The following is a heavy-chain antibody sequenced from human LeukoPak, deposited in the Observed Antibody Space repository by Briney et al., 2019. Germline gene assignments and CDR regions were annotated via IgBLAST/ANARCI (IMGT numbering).Heavy chain of an antibody. CDR2: IKSKTDGGTT. Sequence: PGGSLRLSCAASGFTFSDAWMSWVRQAPGKGLEWVGRIKSKTDGGTTDYAAPVKGRFTISRDDSKNTLYLQMNSLKTEDTAVYYCAKDYVAVAGTFDYWGQGTLVTVSS. CDR3: AKDYVAVAGTFDY. V-gene: IGHV3-15*01. CDR1: GFTFSDAW. D-gene: IGHD6-19*01. J-gene: IGHJ4*02.